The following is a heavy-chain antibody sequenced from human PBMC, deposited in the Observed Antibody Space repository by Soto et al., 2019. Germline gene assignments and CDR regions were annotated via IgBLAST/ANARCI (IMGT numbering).Heavy chain of an antibody. V-gene: IGHV3-30-3*01. D-gene: IGHD3-22*01. J-gene: IGHJ5*02. Sequence: TGGFLRLSCAASGFTFISYAMHWVRQAPGKGLEWVAVISYDGSNKYYADSVKGRFTISRDNSKNTLYLQMNSLRAEDTAVYYCARDAQYYYDSSGSPGWFDPWGQGTLVTVSS. CDR3: ARDAQYYYDSSGSPGWFDP. CDR2: ISYDGSNK. CDR1: GFTFISYA.